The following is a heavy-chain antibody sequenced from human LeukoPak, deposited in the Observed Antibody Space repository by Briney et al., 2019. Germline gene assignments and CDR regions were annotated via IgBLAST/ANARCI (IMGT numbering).Heavy chain of an antibody. Sequence: PGGSLRLSCAASGFTFSDYYMSWLRQAPGKGLEWVSYISSSGTTIYYADSVKGRFTISRDNAKNSLYLQMNSLRAGDTAVYYCARFGRYFDWLFGDYGGQGTLVTVSS. V-gene: IGHV3-11*04. CDR2: ISSSGTTI. D-gene: IGHD3-9*01. CDR3: ARFGRYFDWLFGDY. J-gene: IGHJ4*02. CDR1: GFTFSDYY.